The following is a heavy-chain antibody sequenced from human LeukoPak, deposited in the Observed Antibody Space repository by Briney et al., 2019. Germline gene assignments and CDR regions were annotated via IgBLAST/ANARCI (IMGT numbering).Heavy chain of an antibody. V-gene: IGHV7-4-1*02. CDR3: ARAYCDILTGLLGRKSMDV. CDR1: GYTFTSYA. Sequence: ASVTVSCTASGYTFTSYAMNWVRQAPGQGLEWMGWINTNTGNPTYAQGFTGRFIFSLDTSVGTAYLQISSLKAEDTAVYYCARAYCDILTGLLGRKSMDVWGKGTTVTVSS. J-gene: IGHJ6*04. D-gene: IGHD3-9*01. CDR2: INTNTGNP.